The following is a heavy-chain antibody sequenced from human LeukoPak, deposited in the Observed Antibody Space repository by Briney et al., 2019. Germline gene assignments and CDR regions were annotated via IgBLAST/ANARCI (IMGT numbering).Heavy chain of an antibody. D-gene: IGHD5-24*01. J-gene: IGHJ4*02. CDR3: ARGSRRWLPAQSFDY. CDR2: INPSGGSI. Sequence: ASVKVSCKASGYTFSNYYMHWVRQAPGQGLEWMGIINPSGGSISYAQKFQGRVTMTRDTSTSTVYMELSSLRSEDTAVYYCARGSRRWLPAQSFDYWGQGTLVTVSS. CDR1: GYTFSNYY. V-gene: IGHV1-46*01.